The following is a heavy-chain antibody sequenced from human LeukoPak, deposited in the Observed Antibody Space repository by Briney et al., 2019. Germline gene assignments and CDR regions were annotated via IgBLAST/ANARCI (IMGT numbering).Heavy chain of an antibody. J-gene: IGHJ4*02. V-gene: IGHV3-33*06. CDR1: GFNFSYYG. Sequence: GGSLRLSCAASGFNFSYYGMHWVRQAPGKGLEWVAVIWYDGSNKYYADSVKGRFTISRDNSKNTLYLQMNSLRAEDTAVYYCAKAMVRGFTSISAFDYWGQGTLVTVSS. D-gene: IGHD3-10*01. CDR3: AKAMVRGFTSISAFDY. CDR2: IWYDGSNK.